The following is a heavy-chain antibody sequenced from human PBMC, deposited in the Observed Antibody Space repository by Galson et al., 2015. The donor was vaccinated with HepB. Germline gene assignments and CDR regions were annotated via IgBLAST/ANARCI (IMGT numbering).Heavy chain of an antibody. J-gene: IGHJ5*02. CDR3: ARHHATYYYDSSGPSGWFDP. CDR2: IYYSGST. CDR1: GGSISSSSYY. D-gene: IGHD3-22*01. V-gene: IGHV4-39*01. Sequence: QVQLQESGPGLVKPSETLSLTCTVSGGSISSSSYYWGWIRQPPGKGLEWIGSIYYSGSTYYNPSLKSRVTISVDTSKNQFSLKLSSVTAADTAVYYCARHHATYYYDSSGPSGWFDPWGQGTLVTVSS.